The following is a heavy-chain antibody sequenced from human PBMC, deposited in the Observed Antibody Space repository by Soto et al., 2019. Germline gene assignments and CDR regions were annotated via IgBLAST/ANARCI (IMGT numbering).Heavy chain of an antibody. D-gene: IGHD5-12*01. Sequence: SATLSLTCSLYGGSFSGYYCSWIRQPPRKGLEWIGEINHSGSTHSNPSRKSRGTISVDTSKNQFSLKLSSVTAADTAVYYCARGRAQVDIVATIKRNWFDPWGQGTLVTVS. J-gene: IGHJ5*02. CDR1: GGSFSGYY. CDR3: ARGRAQVDIVATIKRNWFDP. V-gene: IGHV4-34*01. CDR2: INHSGST.